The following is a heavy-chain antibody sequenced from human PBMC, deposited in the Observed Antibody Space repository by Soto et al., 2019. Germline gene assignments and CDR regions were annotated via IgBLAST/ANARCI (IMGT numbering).Heavy chain of an antibody. CDR3: ARDLLDVLAPFDY. V-gene: IGHV6-1*01. D-gene: IGHD2-15*01. J-gene: IGHJ4*02. CDR2: TYYRSKWYY. Sequence: PSETLSLTCAISGDSVSSNTAAWNWIRQSPSRGLEWLGRTYYRSKWYYDYAVSVKSRITINPDTSKNQLSLQLNSVTPEDTAVYYCARDLLDVLAPFDYWGQGTLVTVSS. CDR1: GDSVSSNTAA.